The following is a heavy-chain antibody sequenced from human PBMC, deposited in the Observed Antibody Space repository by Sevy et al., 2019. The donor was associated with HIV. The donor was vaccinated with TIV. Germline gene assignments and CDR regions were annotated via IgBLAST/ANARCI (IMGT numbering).Heavy chain of an antibody. CDR3: ARDGGNSVKWYPLY. Sequence: GGSLRLSCAASGFSFSYYPMHWVRQAPGKGLEWVAVISYEGTETFYAASVEGRFTISRDNSKNMLSLQINSLRPEDTAVYYCARDGGNSVKWYPLYWGHGTLVTVSS. CDR1: GFSFSYYP. D-gene: IGHD2-2*01. J-gene: IGHJ4*01. CDR2: ISYEGTET. V-gene: IGHV3-30*01.